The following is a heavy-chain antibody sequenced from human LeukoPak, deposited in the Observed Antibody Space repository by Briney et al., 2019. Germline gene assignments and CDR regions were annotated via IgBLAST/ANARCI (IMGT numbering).Heavy chain of an antibody. CDR1: GYTFTSYA. D-gene: IGHD3-10*01. Sequence: ASVKVSCKASGYTFTSYAMNWVRQAPGQGLEWMGWINTNTGNPTYAQGFTGRFVFSLDTSVSTAYLQISSLKAEDTAVYYCARDPPLLYGSGSYPFYWGQGTLVTASS. CDR3: ARDPPLLYGSGSYPFY. CDR2: INTNTGNP. V-gene: IGHV7-4-1*02. J-gene: IGHJ4*02.